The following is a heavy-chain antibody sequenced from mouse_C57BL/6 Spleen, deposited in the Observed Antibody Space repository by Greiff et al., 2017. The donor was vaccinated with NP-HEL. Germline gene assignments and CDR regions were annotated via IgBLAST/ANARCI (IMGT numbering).Heavy chain of an antibody. CDR1: GYTFTDYY. V-gene: IGHV1-76*01. CDR2: IYPGSGNT. D-gene: IGHD1-1*01. J-gene: IGHJ2*01. Sequence: VKLMESGAELVRPGASVKLSCKASGYTFTDYYINWVKQRPGQGLEWIARIYPGSGNTYYNEKFKGKATLTAEKSSSTAYMQLSSLTSEDSAVYFCAIGGTTVVEDYWGQGTTLTVSS. CDR3: AIGGTTVVEDY.